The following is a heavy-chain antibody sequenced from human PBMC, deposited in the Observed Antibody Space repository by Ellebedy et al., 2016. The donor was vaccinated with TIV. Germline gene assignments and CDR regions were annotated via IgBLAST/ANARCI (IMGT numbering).Heavy chain of an antibody. V-gene: IGHV3-53*01. D-gene: IGHD3-10*01. CDR2: IHSGGST. J-gene: IGHJ6*02. Sequence: GGSLRLSCAASGFTVSSNYMSWVRQAPGKGLEWVSVIHSGGSTYYADSVKGRFTISRDNSKNTLYLQMNSLRAEDTAVYYCARDLRSPGLRWFGGRRGRYGMDVWGQGTTVTVSS. CDR3: ARDLRSPGLRWFGGRRGRYGMDV. CDR1: GFTVSSNY.